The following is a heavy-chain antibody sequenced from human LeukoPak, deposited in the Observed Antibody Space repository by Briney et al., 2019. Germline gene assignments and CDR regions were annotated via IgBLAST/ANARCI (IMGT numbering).Heavy chain of an antibody. Sequence: GGSLRLSCAASGFTFSSYSMNWVRQAPGKGLEWVSYISSSSSTIYYADSVKGRFTISRDNAKNSPYLQMNSLRAEDTAVYYCARDWGIAADYWGQGTLVTVSS. V-gene: IGHV3-48*04. J-gene: IGHJ4*02. D-gene: IGHD6-13*01. CDR3: ARDWGIAADY. CDR2: ISSSSSTI. CDR1: GFTFSSYS.